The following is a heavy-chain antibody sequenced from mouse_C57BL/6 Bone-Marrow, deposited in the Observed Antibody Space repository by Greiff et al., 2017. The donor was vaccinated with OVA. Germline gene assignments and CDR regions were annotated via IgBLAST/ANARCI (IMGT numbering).Heavy chain of an antibody. CDR2: IHPNSGST. CDR3: AYYYGSYYFDY. D-gene: IGHD1-2*01. CDR1: GYTFTSYW. Sequence: VQLQQPGAELVKPGASVKLSCKASGYTFTSYWMHWVKQRPGQGLEWIGMIHPNSGSTNYNEKFKSKATLTVDKSSSTAYMQLSSLTSEDSAVYYCAYYYGSYYFDYGGQGTTLTVSS. V-gene: IGHV1-64*01. J-gene: IGHJ2*01.